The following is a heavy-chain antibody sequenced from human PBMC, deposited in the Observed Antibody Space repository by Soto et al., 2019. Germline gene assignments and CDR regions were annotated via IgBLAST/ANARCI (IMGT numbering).Heavy chain of an antibody. Sequence: QVQLVQSGAEVKKPGASVKVSCKASGYTFTSYDINWVRQATGQGLEWMGWMNPNSGNTGYAQKFQGRVTMTRNTSISTAYMGLSRLRSEDTAVYYCARGSGWYRKPTIDYWGQGTLVTVSS. J-gene: IGHJ4*02. CDR2: MNPNSGNT. D-gene: IGHD6-19*01. CDR1: GYTFTSYD. CDR3: ARGSGWYRKPTIDY. V-gene: IGHV1-8*01.